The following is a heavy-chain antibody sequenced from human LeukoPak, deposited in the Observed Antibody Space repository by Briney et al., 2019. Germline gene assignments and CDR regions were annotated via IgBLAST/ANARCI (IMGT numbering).Heavy chain of an antibody. CDR2: IYYSGST. CDR3: ARQNLYYDIPYYYYYMDV. J-gene: IGHJ6*03. Sequence: SETLSLTCTVSGGSISSYYWGWIRQPPGKGLEWIGSIYYSGSTYYNPSLKSRVTISVDKSKNQFSLKLSSVTAADTAVYYCARQNLYYDIPYYYYYMDVWGKGTTVTVSS. D-gene: IGHD3-9*01. V-gene: IGHV4-39*07. CDR1: GGSISSYY.